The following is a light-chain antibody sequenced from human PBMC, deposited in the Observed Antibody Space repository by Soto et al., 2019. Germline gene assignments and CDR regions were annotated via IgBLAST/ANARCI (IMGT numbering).Light chain of an antibody. CDR1: QTVTSNY. J-gene: IGKJ2*02. V-gene: IGKV3-20*01. Sequence: EIVLTQSPGTLALSPGERVTLSCRASQTVTSNYLAWYQQRPGQAPRLLIYDASSRATGIPDRFSGSGSGTDFTLTISRLEPEYFAVYYCQQYGTLPRTFGQGTKLEIK. CDR2: DAS. CDR3: QQYGTLPRT.